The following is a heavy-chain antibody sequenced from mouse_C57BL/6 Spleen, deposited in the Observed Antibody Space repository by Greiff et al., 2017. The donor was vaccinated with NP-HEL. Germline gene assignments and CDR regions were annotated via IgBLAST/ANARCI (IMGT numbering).Heavy chain of an antibody. CDR3: TTGDLLWLRSGMDY. Sequence: VQLQQSGAELVRPGASVKLSCTASGFNIKDYYMHWVKQRPEQGLEWIGRIDPEDGDTEYAPKFQGKATMTADTSSNTAYLQLSSLTSEDTAVYYCTTGDLLWLRSGMDYWGQGTSVTVSS. CDR2: IDPEDGDT. D-gene: IGHD2-2*01. CDR1: GFNIKDYY. V-gene: IGHV14-1*01. J-gene: IGHJ4*01.